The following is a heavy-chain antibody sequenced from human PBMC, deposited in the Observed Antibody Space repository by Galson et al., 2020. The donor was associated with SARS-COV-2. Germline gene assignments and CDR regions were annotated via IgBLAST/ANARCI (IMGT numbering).Heavy chain of an antibody. CDR1: GGSISSSSYY. D-gene: IGHD1-26*01. Sequence: SETLSLTCTVSGGSISSSSYYWGWIRQPPGKGLEWIGSIYYSGSTYYNPSLKSRVTISVDTSKNQFSLKLSSVTAADTAVYYCAGALSLVWEHLPGYWGRGTLVTVSA. J-gene: IGHJ4*02. V-gene: IGHV4-39*07. CDR3: AGALSLVWEHLPGY. CDR2: IYYSGST.